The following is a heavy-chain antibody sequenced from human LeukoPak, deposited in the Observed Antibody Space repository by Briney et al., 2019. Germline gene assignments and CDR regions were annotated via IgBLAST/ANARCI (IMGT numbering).Heavy chain of an antibody. V-gene: IGHV3-53*01. J-gene: IGHJ5*02. CDR3: AGDRRENWFDP. Sequence: PGGSLTLSCAASGFILSNNYVTWVRHAPGKGLELVSSIYGGGATYYADSVRGRFTVSRDNAKNTVYLQMDSLRGEDTAVYYCAGDRRENWFDPWGQGTLVTVSS. CDR2: IYGGGAT. CDR1: GFILSNNY. D-gene: IGHD1-26*01.